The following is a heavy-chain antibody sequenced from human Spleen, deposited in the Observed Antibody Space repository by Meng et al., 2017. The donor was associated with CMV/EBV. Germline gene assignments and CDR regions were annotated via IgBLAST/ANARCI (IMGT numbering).Heavy chain of an antibody. V-gene: IGHV1-18*04. CDR3: ARVHCSSSSCAYYYYYGMDV. CDR2: ISAYNGNT. Sequence: ASVKVSCKASGYTFTSYRITWVRQAPGQGLEWMGWISAYNGNTNYAQKLQGRVTMTTDTSTSTAYMELRSLRSDDTAVYFCARVHCSSSSCAYYYYYGMDVWGQGTAVTVSS. J-gene: IGHJ6*02. CDR1: GYTFTSYR. D-gene: IGHD2-15*01.